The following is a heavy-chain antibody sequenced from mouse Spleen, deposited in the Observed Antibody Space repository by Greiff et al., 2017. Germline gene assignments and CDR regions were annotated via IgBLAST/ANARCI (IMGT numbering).Heavy chain of an antibody. Sequence: QGQLQQPGAELVKPGASVKVSCKASGYTFTSYWVPWGEQRPGPGLEWIGRIHPSDSDTNYNQKFKGKATLTVDKSSSTAYMQLSSLTSEDSAVYYCAILGAGTPLSYWGQGTTLTVSS. J-gene: IGHJ2*01. D-gene: IGHD4-1*01. V-gene: IGHV1-74*01. CDR3: AILGAGTPLSY. CDR2: IHPSDSDT. CDR1: GYTFTSYW.